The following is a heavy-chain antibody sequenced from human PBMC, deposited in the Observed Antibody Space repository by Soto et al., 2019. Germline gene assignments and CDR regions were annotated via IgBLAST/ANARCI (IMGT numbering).Heavy chain of an antibody. D-gene: IGHD2-21*02. J-gene: IGHJ5*02. CDR2: IIPILGIA. CDR3: ALGVYCGGDCYFNWFDP. CDR1: GGTFSSYT. V-gene: IGHV1-69*02. Sequence: QVQLVQSGAEVKKPGSSVKVSCKASGGTFSSYTISWVRQAPGQGLEWMGRIIPILGIANYAQKFQGRVTITADKSTSTAYMELSRLRSEDTAVYYCALGVYCGGDCYFNWFDPWGQGTLVTVSS.